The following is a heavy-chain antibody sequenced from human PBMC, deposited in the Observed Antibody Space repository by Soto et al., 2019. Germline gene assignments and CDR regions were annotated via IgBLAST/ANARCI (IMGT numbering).Heavy chain of an antibody. Sequence: PGESLKISCKGSGYSFTSYWIVWVRQMPGKGLEWMGIIYPGDSDTRYSPSFQGQVTISADKSISTAYLQWSSLKASDTAMYYCGRTTVIGQYYYYDGMDVWGQGTTVTVSS. CDR2: IYPGDSDT. V-gene: IGHV5-51*01. D-gene: IGHD4-17*01. CDR1: GYSFTSYW. J-gene: IGHJ6*02. CDR3: GRTTVIGQYYYYDGMDV.